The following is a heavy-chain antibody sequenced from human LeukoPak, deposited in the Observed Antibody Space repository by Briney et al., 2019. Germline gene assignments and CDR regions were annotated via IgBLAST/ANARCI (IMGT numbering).Heavy chain of an antibody. V-gene: IGHV3-20*01. CDR1: GFTFDDYG. J-gene: IGHJ4*02. CDR2: IDWHGGGK. D-gene: IGHD6-13*01. CDR3: ARTGYSNSRAFDY. Sequence: RPGGSLRLSCAASGFTFDDYGMSWVRQAPGKGLEWVSGIDWHGGGKGYADSVKGRFTISRDNAKNSLFLQMNSLRAEDTALYHCARTGYSNSRAFDYWGQGTLVTVSS.